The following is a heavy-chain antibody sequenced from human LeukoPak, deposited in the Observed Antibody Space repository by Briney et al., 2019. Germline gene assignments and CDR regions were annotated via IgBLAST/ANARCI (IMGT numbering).Heavy chain of an antibody. CDR1: GFTFSKYW. CDR3: ATKQWLAPPPDS. D-gene: IGHD6-19*01. Sequence: PGGSLRLSCAASGFTFSKYWILWVRQAPGKGLESVSRINTDGTVTTYADSVKGRFTVSRDNADNTMFLQMNSVRDEDTTVYYCATKQWLAPPPDSWGQGTPVTVSS. CDR2: INTDGTVT. V-gene: IGHV3-74*01. J-gene: IGHJ4*02.